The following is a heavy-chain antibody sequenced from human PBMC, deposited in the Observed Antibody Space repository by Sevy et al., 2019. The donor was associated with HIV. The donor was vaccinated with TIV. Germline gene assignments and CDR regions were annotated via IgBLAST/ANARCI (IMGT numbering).Heavy chain of an antibody. J-gene: IGHJ4*02. CDR2: ISHDGSHK. V-gene: IGHV3-30*04. CDR3: ARDPTIYASSWYYFDY. Sequence: GGSLRLSCAASGFTFRNYAIHWVRQAPGKGLEWVAVISHDGSHKYSADSVKGRFTISRDNSKNTWYLQMNSLRAEDTAMYYCARDPTIYASSWYYFDYWGQGTLVTVSS. CDR1: GFTFRNYA. D-gene: IGHD6-13*01.